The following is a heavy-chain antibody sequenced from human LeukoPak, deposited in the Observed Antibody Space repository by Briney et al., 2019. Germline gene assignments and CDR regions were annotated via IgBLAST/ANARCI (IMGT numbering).Heavy chain of an antibody. CDR3: ASVGGWYRTSWFAP. D-gene: IGHD6-19*01. Sequence: SETLSLTCAVYGGSFSGYYWSWIRQPPGKGLEWIGEINHSGSTNYNPSLKSRVTISVDTSKNQFSLKLSSVTAADTAVYYCASVGGWYRTSWFAPWGQGTLVTVSS. CDR1: GGSFSGYY. J-gene: IGHJ5*02. V-gene: IGHV4-34*01. CDR2: INHSGST.